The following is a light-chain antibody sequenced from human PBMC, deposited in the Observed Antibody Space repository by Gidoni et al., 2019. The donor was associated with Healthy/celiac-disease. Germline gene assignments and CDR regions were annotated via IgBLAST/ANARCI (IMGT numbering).Light chain of an antibody. CDR2: DAS. CDR1: QSISSW. Sequence: DIQMTQSPSTLSASVRDRVTITCRASQSISSWLAWYQQKPGKAPKLLIYDASSLESGVPSRFSGSGSGTEFTLTISSLQPDDFATYYCQQYNSYSWTFGQWTKVEIK. V-gene: IGKV1-5*01. CDR3: QQYNSYSWT. J-gene: IGKJ1*01.